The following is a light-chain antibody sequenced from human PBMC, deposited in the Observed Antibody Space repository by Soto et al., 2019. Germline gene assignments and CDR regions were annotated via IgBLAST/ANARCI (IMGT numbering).Light chain of an antibody. CDR2: AAS. CDR1: QDISKY. CDR3: QRYDSAPFFT. Sequence: DIQMTQTPPSLSASVGDRVTITCRASQDISKYLAWYQLKPGKVPKLLIYAASTLHSGVPSRFSGRGSGTDFTLTISALQPEDVATYSCQRYDSAPFFTFGPGTRVDVK. J-gene: IGKJ3*01. V-gene: IGKV1-27*01.